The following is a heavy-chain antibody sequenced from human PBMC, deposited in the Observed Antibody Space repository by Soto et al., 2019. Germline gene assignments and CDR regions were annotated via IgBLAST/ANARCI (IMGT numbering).Heavy chain of an antibody. CDR2: ISGSGGST. CDR3: AKLKVGGEYYFDY. V-gene: IGHV3-23*01. D-gene: IGHD1-26*01. J-gene: IGHJ4*02. CDR1: GFTFSSYA. Sequence: EVQLLESGGGLVQPGGSLRLSCAASGFTFSSYAMSWVRQAPGKGLEWVSAISGSGGSTYYADSVKGRFTISRDNSKNTLYLQMNSLRAEDMAVYYCAKLKVGGEYYFDYWGQGTLVTVSS.